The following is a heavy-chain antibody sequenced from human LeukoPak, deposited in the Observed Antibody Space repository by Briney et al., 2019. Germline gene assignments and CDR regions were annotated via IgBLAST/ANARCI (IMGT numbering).Heavy chain of an antibody. V-gene: IGHV3-48*04. J-gene: IGHJ3*02. D-gene: IGHD5-18*01. Sequence: GGSLRLSCAASGFTFSSYSMNWVRQAPGKGLEWVSYISSSSSTIYYADSVKGRFTISRDNAKNSLYLQMNSLRAEDTAVYYCARGTGYSYGPDAFDIWGQGTMVTVSS. CDR3: ARGTGYSYGPDAFDI. CDR2: ISSSSSTI. CDR1: GFTFSSYS.